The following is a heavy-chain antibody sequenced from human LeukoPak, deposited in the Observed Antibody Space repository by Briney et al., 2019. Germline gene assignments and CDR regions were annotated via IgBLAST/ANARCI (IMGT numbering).Heavy chain of an antibody. V-gene: IGHV1-18*04. D-gene: IGHD5-12*01. Sequence: ASVKVSCKASGYTFTSYGISWVRQAPGQGLEWMGWISAYNGNTNYAQKPQGRVTMTTDTSTSTAYMELRSLRSDDTAVYYCARVVVVEATITYFDYWGQGTLVTVSS. CDR2: ISAYNGNT. CDR1: GYTFTSYG. J-gene: IGHJ4*02. CDR3: ARVVVVEATITYFDY.